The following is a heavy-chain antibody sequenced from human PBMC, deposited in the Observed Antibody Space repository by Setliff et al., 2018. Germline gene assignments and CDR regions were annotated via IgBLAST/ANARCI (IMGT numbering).Heavy chain of an antibody. V-gene: IGHV4-39*02. J-gene: IGHJ4*02. Sequence: SETLSLTCTVSGGSISTSRSYWGWIRQPPGKGLEWIGSVYYSGDTYYNPSLKSRVTTSVDTSRSQLSLKLTSVTAADTAVYYCARDDYGDYFGASNIDYWGQGTLVTVS. CDR1: GGSISTSRSY. CDR2: VYYSGDT. CDR3: ARDDYGDYFGASNIDY. D-gene: IGHD4-17*01.